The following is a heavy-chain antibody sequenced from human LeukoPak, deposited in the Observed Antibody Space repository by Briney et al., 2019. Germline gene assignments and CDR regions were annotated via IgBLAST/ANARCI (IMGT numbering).Heavy chain of an antibody. V-gene: IGHV3-13*01. Sequence: PGGSLRLSCAASGFTFTSYDMHWVRHATGKGLEWVSAIETVGNTYYSGSVEGRFTIPRDDVKNSLYLHMNSLRDGDTAVYYCIRIRTREHQYGMDVWGQGTTVTVSS. D-gene: IGHD1-26*01. CDR1: GFTFTSYD. CDR3: IRIRTREHQYGMDV. J-gene: IGHJ6*02. CDR2: IETVGNT.